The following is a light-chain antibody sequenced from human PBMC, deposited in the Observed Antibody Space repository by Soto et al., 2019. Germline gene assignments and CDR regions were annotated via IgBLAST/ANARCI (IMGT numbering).Light chain of an antibody. CDR2: AAS. Sequence: DIQLTQSPSSLSASVGDRLTITCRASQTISGLLNWYQHNPGKAHKLLIYAASTLQSGVPSRFNGSGSGTDFTLTISSLQPEDFGTYYCQQSYNIPPTFGQGTKVDIK. J-gene: IGKJ1*01. CDR1: QTISGL. CDR3: QQSYNIPPT. V-gene: IGKV1-39*01.